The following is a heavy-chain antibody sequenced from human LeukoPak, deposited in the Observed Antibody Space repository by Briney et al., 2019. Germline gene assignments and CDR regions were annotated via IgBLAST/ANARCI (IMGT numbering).Heavy chain of an antibody. CDR3: ARDGMEGYSSGWYYFDY. J-gene: IGHJ4*02. CDR1: GFTFSSYA. Sequence: GGSLRLSCAASGFTFSSYAMHWVRQAPGKGLEWVAVISYDGSNKYYADSVKGRFTISRDNSKNTLYLQMNSLRAEDTAVYYCARDGMEGYSSGWYYFDYWGQGTLVTVSS. D-gene: IGHD6-13*01. CDR2: ISYDGSNK. V-gene: IGHV3-30*04.